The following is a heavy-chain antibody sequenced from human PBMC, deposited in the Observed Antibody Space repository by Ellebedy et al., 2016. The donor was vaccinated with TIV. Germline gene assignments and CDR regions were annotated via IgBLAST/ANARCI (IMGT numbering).Heavy chain of an antibody. CDR3: AKGGGSVD. Sequence: GGSLRLXCEASGFPFSNFGMNWVRQAPGKGLQWIAFISSSGRDTYYADSVRGRFSISRDNTKNTLYLQMNSLRAEDTAVYYCAKGGGSVDWGQGTLVTVSS. CDR1: GFPFSNFG. CDR2: ISSSGRDT. J-gene: IGHJ4*02. D-gene: IGHD1-26*01. V-gene: IGHV3-21*04.